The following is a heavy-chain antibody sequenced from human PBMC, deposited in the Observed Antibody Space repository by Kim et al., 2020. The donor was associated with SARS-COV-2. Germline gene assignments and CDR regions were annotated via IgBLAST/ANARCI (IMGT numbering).Heavy chain of an antibody. CDR3: ARGLDY. J-gene: IGHJ4*02. V-gene: IGHV1-2*02. Sequence: PKRGDTNYAQKIQGRVTLTRDTSISTAYMELSRLRSDDTAVYYCARGLDYWGQGTLVTVSS. CDR2: PKRGDT.